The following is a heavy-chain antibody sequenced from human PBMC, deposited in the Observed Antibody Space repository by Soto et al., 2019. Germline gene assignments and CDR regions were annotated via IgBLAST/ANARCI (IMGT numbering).Heavy chain of an antibody. J-gene: IGHJ4*02. CDR1: GGSISSYY. CDR2: IYYSGST. CDR3: ARSRFDVLIREYYFDY. Sequence: SETLSLTCTVSGGSISSYYWSWIRQPPGKGLEWIGYIYYSGSTNYNPSLKSRVTISVDTSKNQFSLKLSSVTAADTAVYYCARSRFDVLIREYYFDYWGQGTLVTVSS. D-gene: IGHD2-8*01. V-gene: IGHV4-59*01.